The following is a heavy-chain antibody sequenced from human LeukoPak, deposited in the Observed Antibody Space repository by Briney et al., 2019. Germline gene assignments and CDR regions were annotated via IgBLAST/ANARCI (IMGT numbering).Heavy chain of an antibody. CDR2: IYYSGTT. Sequence: PSETLSLTCTVSGGSISSYYWSWIRQPPPEGLEWSGYIYYSGTTNYNPSLNSRVTISVDTSKNQSSLKLSSVPAADTAVYYWARLDSGRSLGHWGQGTLVTVSS. V-gene: IGHV4-59*01. J-gene: IGHJ4*02. D-gene: IGHD1-26*01. CDR1: GGSISSYY. CDR3: ARLDSGRSLGH.